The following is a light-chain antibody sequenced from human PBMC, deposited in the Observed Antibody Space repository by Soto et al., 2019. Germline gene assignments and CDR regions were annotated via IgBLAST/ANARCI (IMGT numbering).Light chain of an antibody. CDR2: EVS. CDR1: SSDVGGYNY. Sequence: QSALTQPASVSGSPGQSITISCTGTSSDVGGYNYVSWYQHHPGKAPKLMIYEVSNRPSGVSNRFSGSKSDNTASLTISGLQAEDEADYYCSSYTSSAGVFGGGTSSPS. V-gene: IGLV2-14*01. CDR3: SSYTSSAGV. J-gene: IGLJ3*02.